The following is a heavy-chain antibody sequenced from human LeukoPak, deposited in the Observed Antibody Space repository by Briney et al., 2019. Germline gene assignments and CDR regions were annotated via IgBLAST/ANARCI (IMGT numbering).Heavy chain of an antibody. CDR1: GFTFSSYG. CDR2: IWYDGTNK. Sequence: GGSLRLSCVASGFTFSSYGMHWVRQAPGKGLEWVAVIWYDGTNKYYADSVKGRFTISRDSSKNTLYLQMNSLRAEDTAVYYCARAAYDNSGYLALWGQGTLVTVSS. V-gene: IGHV3-33*01. D-gene: IGHD3-22*01. J-gene: IGHJ4*02. CDR3: ARAAYDNSGYLAL.